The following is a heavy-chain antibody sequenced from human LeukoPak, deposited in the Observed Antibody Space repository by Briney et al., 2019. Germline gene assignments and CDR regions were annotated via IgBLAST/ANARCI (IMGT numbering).Heavy chain of an antibody. CDR3: ARVKGVVTAILDY. CDR1: GDSISSYY. J-gene: IGHJ4*02. V-gene: IGHV4-59*01. CDR2: IYYSGST. D-gene: IGHD2-21*02. Sequence: SETLSLTCTVSGDSISSYYWSWIRQPPGKGLEWIGYIYYSGSTNYNPSLKSRVTFSVDTSKNQFSLKLISVTAADTAVYYCARVKGVVTAILDYWGQGTLVTVSS.